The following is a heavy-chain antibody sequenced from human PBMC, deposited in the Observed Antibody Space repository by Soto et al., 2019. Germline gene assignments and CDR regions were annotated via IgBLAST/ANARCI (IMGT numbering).Heavy chain of an antibody. D-gene: IGHD3-10*01. V-gene: IGHV4-61*01. CDR2: IPYSGHA. Sequence: PSETLSLTCIVSGDSVRSGNYYWSWIRQPPGKGLEWIGYIPYSGHASYSPSLEGRVTISADTSKNQFSLKLTSVTAADTALYYCVKGGSHWFGPWGQGALVTVSS. J-gene: IGHJ5*02. CDR1: GDSVRSGNYY. CDR3: VKGGSHWFGP.